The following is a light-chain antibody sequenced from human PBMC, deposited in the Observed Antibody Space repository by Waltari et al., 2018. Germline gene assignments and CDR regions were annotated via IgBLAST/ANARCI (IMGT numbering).Light chain of an antibody. CDR3: QQRSNWSGLT. J-gene: IGKJ4*01. V-gene: IGKV3-11*01. CDR2: DAS. CDR1: QSVSSY. Sequence: EIVLTQSPATLSLSPGERATLSCRASQSVSSYLAWYQQKPGQAPRLLIYDASNRATGIPARFSGSGSGTDFTPTISSLEPEDFAVYYCQQRSNWSGLTFGGGTKVEIK.